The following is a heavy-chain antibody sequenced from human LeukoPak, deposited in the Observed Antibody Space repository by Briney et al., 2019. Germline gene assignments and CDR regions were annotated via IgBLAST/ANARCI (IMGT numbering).Heavy chain of an antibody. Sequence: SVKVSCKASGGTFSSYAISWVRQAPGQGLEWMGRIIPILGIANYAQKFQGRVTITADKSTSTAYMELSSLRSEDTAVYYCARDRDQRTTGTTSGMDVWGQGTTVTVSS. D-gene: IGHD1-1*01. CDR3: ARDRDQRTTGTTSGMDV. J-gene: IGHJ6*02. V-gene: IGHV1-69*04. CDR1: GGTFSSYA. CDR2: IIPILGIA.